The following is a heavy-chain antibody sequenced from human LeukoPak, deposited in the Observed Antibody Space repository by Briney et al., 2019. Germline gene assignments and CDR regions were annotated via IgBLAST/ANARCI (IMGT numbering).Heavy chain of an antibody. CDR3: ARDRGSSGYYYVKSYFDY. Sequence: ASVKVSCKASGYTFTSYYMHWVRQAPGQGLEWMGIINPSGGSTSYAQKFQGRVTMTRDTSTSTVYMELSSLRSEDTAVYYCARDRGSSGYYYVKSYFDYWGQGTLVTVSS. V-gene: IGHV1-46*01. J-gene: IGHJ4*02. CDR1: GYTFTSYY. CDR2: INPSGGST. D-gene: IGHD3-22*01.